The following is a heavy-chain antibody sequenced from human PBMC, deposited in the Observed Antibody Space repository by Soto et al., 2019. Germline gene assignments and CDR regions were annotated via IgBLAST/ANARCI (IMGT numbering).Heavy chain of an antibody. J-gene: IGHJ3*01. CDR1: GLTVSGKKY. CDR3: ATWHEREHAYDV. CDR2: LYDVDGS. Sequence: DVQLVESGGGLMQPGESLRLSCAASGLTVSGKKYVAWVRQAPGKGLEWVSALYDVDGSFYSDAVKGRFTTSSDSSQTTVYLHMNDLRPADTAVYYCATWHEREHAYDVWGQGTTVTFSS. V-gene: IGHV3-53*01. D-gene: IGHD1-1*01.